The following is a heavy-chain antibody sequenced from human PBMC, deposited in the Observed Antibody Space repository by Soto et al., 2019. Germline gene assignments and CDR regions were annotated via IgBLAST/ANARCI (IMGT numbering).Heavy chain of an antibody. V-gene: IGHV4-61*01. CDR1: GGSVSSGSYY. CDR3: ARPLYSYGPMDV. CDR2: IYYSGST. Sequence: QVQLQESGPGLVKPSETLSLTCTVSGGSVSSGSYYWSWIRQPPGKGLEWIGYIYYSGSTNYNPSLKSRVTISVDTSKNQFSLKLSSVTAADTAVYYCARPLYSYGPMDVWGQGTTVTVS. D-gene: IGHD5-18*01. J-gene: IGHJ6*02.